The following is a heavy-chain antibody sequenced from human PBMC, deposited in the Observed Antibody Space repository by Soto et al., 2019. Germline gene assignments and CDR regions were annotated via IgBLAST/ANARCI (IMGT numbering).Heavy chain of an antibody. CDR1: GYSFTSYW. D-gene: IGHD2-21*02. Sequence: GESVKISCKGSGYSFTSYWISWVRQMPGKGLEWMGRIDPSDSYTNYSPSFQGHVTISADKSISTAYLQWSSLKASDTAMYYCARQNCGGDCYVDYWGQGTLVTVSS. CDR2: IDPSDSYT. V-gene: IGHV5-10-1*01. J-gene: IGHJ4*02. CDR3: ARQNCGGDCYVDY.